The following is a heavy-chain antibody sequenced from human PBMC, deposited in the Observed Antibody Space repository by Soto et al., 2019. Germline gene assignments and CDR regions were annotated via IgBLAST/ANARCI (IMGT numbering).Heavy chain of an antibody. Sequence: QVSLVQSGAEVKKPGASVKVSCKASGYTFTSYYVHWVRQAPGQGLEWMGIINPSGATTTYAQNVQGRVAMTRDTSTSTVYMELSSLRSEDTAVYYCAWRDCFSSSCYFKYWGQGTLVTVSS. CDR2: INPSGATT. J-gene: IGHJ4*02. CDR1: GYTFTSYY. CDR3: AWRDCFSSSCYFKY. D-gene: IGHD2-2*01. V-gene: IGHV1-46*04.